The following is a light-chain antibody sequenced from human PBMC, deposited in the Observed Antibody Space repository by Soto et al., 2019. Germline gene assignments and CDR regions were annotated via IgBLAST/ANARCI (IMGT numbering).Light chain of an antibody. Sequence: QPVLTQPPSVSGAPGQRVTISCTGSSSNIGAGYDVHWYQQLPGTAPKLLIYGNSNRPSGVPDRFSGSKSGTSASLAITGLQAGDEADYYCQFYDSSLSGVVFGGGTKLTVL. CDR1: SSNIGAGYD. J-gene: IGLJ2*01. CDR2: GNS. V-gene: IGLV1-40*01. CDR3: QFYDSSLSGVV.